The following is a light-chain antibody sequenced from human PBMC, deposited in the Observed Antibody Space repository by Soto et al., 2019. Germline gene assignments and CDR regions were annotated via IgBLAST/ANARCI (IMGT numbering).Light chain of an antibody. Sequence: QSVLTQPRSVSGSPGQSVTISCSGTSSDVGAYNHVSWYQQHPGKAPKLVIYDVAKRPSGVPDRFSGSKSGNTASLTISGLQTADEGNYYCSSYAGYYTLVFGGGTKLTVL. CDR3: SSYAGYYTLV. V-gene: IGLV2-11*01. CDR2: DVA. J-gene: IGLJ2*01. CDR1: SSDVGAYNH.